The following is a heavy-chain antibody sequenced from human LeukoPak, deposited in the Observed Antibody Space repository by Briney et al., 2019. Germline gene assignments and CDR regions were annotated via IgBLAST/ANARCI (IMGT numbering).Heavy chain of an antibody. D-gene: IGHD4-17*01. J-gene: IGHJ6*03. CDR3: ARGDYGDTRRYYYYMDV. CDR2: INPSGGST. CDR1: GYTFTSYY. V-gene: IGHV1-46*01. Sequence: GASVKVSCKASGYTFTSYYMHWVRQAPGQGPEWMGIINPSGGSTSYAQKFQGRVTMTRDTSTSTVYMELSSLRSEDTAVYYCARGDYGDTRRYYYYMDVWGKGTTVTVSS.